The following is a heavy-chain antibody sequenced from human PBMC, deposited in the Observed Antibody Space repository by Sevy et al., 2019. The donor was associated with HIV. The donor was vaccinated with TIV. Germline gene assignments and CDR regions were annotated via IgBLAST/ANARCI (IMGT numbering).Heavy chain of an antibody. D-gene: IGHD5-12*01. CDR3: ARVTWLYYYYGMDV. J-gene: IGHJ6*02. V-gene: IGHV4-61*01. CDR1: GGSVSSGSYY. CDR2: IYYSGST. Sequence: SETLSLTCTVSGGSVSSGSYYWSWIRQPPGKGLEWIGYIYYSGSTNYNPSLKSRVTISVDTSKNQFSLKLSSVTAADTAVYYSARVTWLYYYYGMDVWGQGTTVTVSS.